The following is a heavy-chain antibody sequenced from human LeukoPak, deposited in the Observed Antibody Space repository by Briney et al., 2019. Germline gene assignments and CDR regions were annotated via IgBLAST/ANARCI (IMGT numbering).Heavy chain of an antibody. CDR2: IYSSGST. CDR1: GVSISSGSNY. D-gene: IGHD3-10*01. V-gene: IGHV4-39*07. Sequence: PSETLSLTCSVSGVSISSGSNYWGWIRQLPGKTLEWIGSIYSSGSTYYNPSLKSRVIILIDTAKNHFSLNLSSVTAADTAVYYCARSDGYGLVGIWGQGTMVTVSS. J-gene: IGHJ3*02. CDR3: ARSDGYGLVGI.